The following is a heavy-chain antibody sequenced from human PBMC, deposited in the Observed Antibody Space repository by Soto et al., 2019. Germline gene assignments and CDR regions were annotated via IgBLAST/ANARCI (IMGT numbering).Heavy chain of an antibody. CDR2: ISPIFGTA. CDR3: ARGDIPPVERVGALDFDY. Sequence: ASGKVYSKACGGRSSSYAISSVCRAPGQGVQWMGGISPIFGTANYAQKFQGRVTITADESTSTAYMELSSLRSEDTGVYYCARGDIPPVERVGALDFDYWGQGTLVTCSS. J-gene: IGHJ4*02. V-gene: IGHV1-69*13. CDR1: GGRSSSYA. D-gene: IGHD1-26*01.